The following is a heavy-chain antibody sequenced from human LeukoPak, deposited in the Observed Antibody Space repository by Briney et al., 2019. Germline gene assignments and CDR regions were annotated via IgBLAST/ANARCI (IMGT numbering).Heavy chain of an antibody. J-gene: IGHJ4*02. CDR3: ARRAGSSGYYYLFD. CDR1: GYRFTSYW. Sequence: GESLKISCKGSGYRFTSYWIGWVRQMPGKGLEWMGIIYPGDSDTRYSPSFQGQVTISADNSISTAYLHWSSLKASDTAMYYCARRAGSSGYYYLFDWGQGTLVTVSS. V-gene: IGHV5-51*01. CDR2: IYPGDSDT. D-gene: IGHD3-22*01.